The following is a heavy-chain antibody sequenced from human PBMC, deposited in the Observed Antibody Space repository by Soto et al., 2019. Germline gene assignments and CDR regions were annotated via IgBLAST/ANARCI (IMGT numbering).Heavy chain of an antibody. J-gene: IGHJ6*02. V-gene: IGHV1-69*12. CDR1: GGSFSSYA. D-gene: IGHD6-19*01. Sequence: QVQLVQSGAEVKKPGSSVKVSCKASGGSFSSYAISWVRQGPGQGLEWMGGIIPIFGTSNYAQKFQGRVTITADESTSTAYMELSSLRSEDTAVYYSARDAGIAVAGPAYYYGMDVWGQGTTVTVSS. CDR3: ARDAGIAVAGPAYYYGMDV. CDR2: IIPIFGTS.